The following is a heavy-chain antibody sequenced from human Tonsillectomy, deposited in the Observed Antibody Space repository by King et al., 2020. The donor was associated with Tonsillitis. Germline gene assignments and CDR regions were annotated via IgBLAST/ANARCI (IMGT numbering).Heavy chain of an antibody. CDR1: GFTFRSYN. Sequence: VQLEASGGGLIQPGGSLRLSCAASGFTFRSYNIKRVRPAPGKGLEWVSYISTSSSIIYYADSVKGRFIISRANAKNSLNRQMNSLRDDDTAVYYCTRGWWPDYFDYWGQGTLVTVSS. V-gene: IGHV3-48*02. J-gene: IGHJ4*02. CDR2: ISTSSSII. D-gene: IGHD2-15*01. CDR3: TRGWWPDYFDY.